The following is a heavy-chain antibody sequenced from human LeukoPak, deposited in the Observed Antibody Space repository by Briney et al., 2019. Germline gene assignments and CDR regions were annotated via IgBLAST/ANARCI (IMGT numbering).Heavy chain of an antibody. CDR3: ARDLYVVGAIDY. CDR2: INPHSGGT. Sequence: ASVKVSCKASGYTFTGYYLHWVRQAPGQGLEWMGRINPHSGGTNYAEKFQGRVTMTRDTSITTAYMELSRLRSDDTAVYYCARDLYVVGAIDYWGQGTLVTVSS. V-gene: IGHV1-2*02. D-gene: IGHD1-26*01. CDR1: GYTFTGYY. J-gene: IGHJ4*02.